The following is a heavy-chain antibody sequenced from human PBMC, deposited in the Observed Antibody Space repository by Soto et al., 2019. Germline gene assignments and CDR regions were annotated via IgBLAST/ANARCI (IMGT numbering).Heavy chain of an antibody. CDR1: GCTFSSYS. J-gene: IGHJ4*02. D-gene: IGHD4-4*01. CDR2: ISSSSSTI. V-gene: IGHV3-48*02. CDR3: ARVVIHSNEGNY. Sequence: GGSLRLSCAASGCTFSSYSMNWVRQAPGKGLEWVSYISSSSSTIYYADSVKDRFTISRDNAKNSLYLQMNSLRDEDTAVYYCARVVIHSNEGNYWGQGTLVTVSS.